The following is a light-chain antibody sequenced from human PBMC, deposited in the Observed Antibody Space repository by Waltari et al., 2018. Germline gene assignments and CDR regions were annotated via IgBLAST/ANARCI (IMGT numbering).Light chain of an antibody. J-gene: IGLJ3*02. CDR3: QSADISSSYRV. CDR1: ALPKQY. CDR2: KDT. Sequence: SHDLTQPPSVSVSPGQTARITCSGDALPKQYAYWFQKKPGQAPVFVIYKDTERPSGIPERFSGSSSGTTVTLTISGVQADDEADYYCQSADISSSYRVFGGGTKLSVL. V-gene: IGLV3-25*03.